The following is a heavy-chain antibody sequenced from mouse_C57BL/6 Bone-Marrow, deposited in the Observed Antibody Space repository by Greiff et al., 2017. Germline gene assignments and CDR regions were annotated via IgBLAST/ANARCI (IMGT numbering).Heavy chain of an antibody. CDR2: IDPENGDT. V-gene: IGHV14-4*01. D-gene: IGHD4-1*01. CDR3: TPLGGTFDY. Sequence: VQLKESGAELVRPGASVKLSCTASGFNIKDDYMHWVKQRPEQGLEWIGWIDPENGDTEYASKFQGKATITADTSSNTAYLQLSSLTSEDTAVYYCTPLGGTFDYWGQGTTLTVSS. J-gene: IGHJ2*01. CDR1: GFNIKDDY.